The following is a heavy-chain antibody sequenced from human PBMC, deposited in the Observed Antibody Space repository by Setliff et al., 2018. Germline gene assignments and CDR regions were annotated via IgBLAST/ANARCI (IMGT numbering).Heavy chain of an antibody. CDR2: VYYSGYT. CDR3: GRVDFTMIQGVVGH. D-gene: IGHD3-10*01. Sequence: SETLSLTCTVSGGSVSSTSHYWGWIRQAPGKGMEWIGSVYYSGYTYSKPSLQSRVSMSVDASKNQFPLKLASVTAADTAVYYCGRVDFTMIQGVVGHWGQGTLVTVSS. CDR1: GGSVSSTSHY. V-gene: IGHV4-39*06. J-gene: IGHJ1*01.